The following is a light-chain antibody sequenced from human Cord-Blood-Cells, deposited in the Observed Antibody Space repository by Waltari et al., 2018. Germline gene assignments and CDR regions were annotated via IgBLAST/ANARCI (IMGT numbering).Light chain of an antibody. V-gene: IGKV1-8*01. J-gene: IGKJ4*01. CDR1: QGISSY. CDR2: AAS. CDR3: QQYYSYPLT. Sequence: AIRMTQSPSSLSASTGDRVTITCRASQGISSYLAWYQQKPGKAPKLLIYAASTLQSGVASRFSGSGSGTDFTLTISCLQSEDFATYYCQQYYSYPLTFGGGTKVESK.